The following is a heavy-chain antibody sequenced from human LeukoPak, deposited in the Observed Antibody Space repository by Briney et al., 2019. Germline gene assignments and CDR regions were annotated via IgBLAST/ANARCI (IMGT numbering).Heavy chain of an antibody. Sequence: GASVKVSCKVSGYTFTDYYMHWVRQAPGQGLEWMGRINPNSGGTNYAQKFQGRVTMARDTSISTAYMELSRLRSDDTAVYYCARAGGGLYYFDYWGQGTLVTVSS. D-gene: IGHD2-8*02. V-gene: IGHV1-2*06. CDR1: GYTFTDYY. CDR3: ARAGGGLYYFDY. J-gene: IGHJ4*02. CDR2: INPNSGGT.